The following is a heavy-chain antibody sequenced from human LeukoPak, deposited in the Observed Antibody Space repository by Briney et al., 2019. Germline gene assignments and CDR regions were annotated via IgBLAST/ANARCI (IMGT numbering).Heavy chain of an antibody. D-gene: IGHD4-17*01. CDR1: NGGITSTSDY. CDR2: TSSGGGC. CDR3: ARQGGGDFVDS. Sequence: SETLSLTCFVSNGGITSTSDYWAWIRQSPGKGLEGSGTTSSGGGCYYKTSLKSRGTISVDTSTTQLSLRLTSVTAADTAVYYCARQGGGDFVDSWGQGTLVSVS. V-gene: IGHV4-39*01. J-gene: IGHJ4*02.